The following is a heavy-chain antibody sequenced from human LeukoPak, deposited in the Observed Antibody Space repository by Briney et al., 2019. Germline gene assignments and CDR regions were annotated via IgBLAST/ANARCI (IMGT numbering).Heavy chain of an antibody. CDR1: GFTFNNYW. Sequence: PGGSLRLSCAASGFTFNNYWMSWVRQAPGKGLEWVANIKQDGSEIYYVDSVKGRFTISRDNAKNSVYLQMNSLRAEDTAVYYCARQLGGSGSYWGRGTLVTVSS. CDR2: IKQDGSEI. J-gene: IGHJ4*02. V-gene: IGHV3-7*01. D-gene: IGHD3-10*01. CDR3: ARQLGGSGSY.